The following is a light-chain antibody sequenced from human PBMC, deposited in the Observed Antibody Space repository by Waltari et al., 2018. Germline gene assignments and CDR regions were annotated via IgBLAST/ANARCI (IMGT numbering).Light chain of an antibody. CDR2: AAS. CDR1: QSISSY. Sequence: DIQMTQSPSSLSASVGDRVPITCRASQSISSYLNWYQQKPGKAPKLLIYAASSLQRGGPSRFSGSGSGTDFTLTISSLQPEDFATYYCQQSYSTPYTFGQGTKLEIK. V-gene: IGKV1-39*01. J-gene: IGKJ2*01. CDR3: QQSYSTPYT.